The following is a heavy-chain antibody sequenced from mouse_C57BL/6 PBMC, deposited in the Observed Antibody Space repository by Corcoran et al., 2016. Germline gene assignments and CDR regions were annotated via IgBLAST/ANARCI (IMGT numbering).Heavy chain of an antibody. CDR2: INPNNGGT. V-gene: IGHV1-26*01. CDR3: ARSGDYGYAMDY. Sequence: EVQLQQSGPELVKPGASVKISCKASGYTSTDYYMNWVKQSHGKSLEWIGDINPNNGGTSYNQKFKGKATLTVDKSSSTAYMELRSLTSEDSAVYYCARSGDYGYAMDYWGQGTSVTVSS. CDR1: GYTSTDYY. J-gene: IGHJ4*01. D-gene: IGHD2-4*01.